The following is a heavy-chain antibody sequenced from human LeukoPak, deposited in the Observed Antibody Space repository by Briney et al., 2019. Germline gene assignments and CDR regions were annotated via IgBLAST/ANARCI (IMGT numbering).Heavy chain of an antibody. Sequence: PGGSLRLSCAASGFTFSSYAMSWVRQAPGKGLEWVSAISGSGGSTYYADSVKGRFTISRDNAKNSLYLQMNSLRAEDTAVYYCARDHPGDYDFWSGYSYKYYFDYWGQGTLVTVSS. J-gene: IGHJ4*02. V-gene: IGHV3-23*01. CDR2: ISGSGGST. CDR3: ARDHPGDYDFWSGYSYKYYFDY. D-gene: IGHD3-3*01. CDR1: GFTFSSYA.